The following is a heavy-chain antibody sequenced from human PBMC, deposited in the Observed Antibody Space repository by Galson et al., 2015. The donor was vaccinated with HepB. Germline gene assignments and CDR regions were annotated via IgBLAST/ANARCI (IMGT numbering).Heavy chain of an antibody. J-gene: IGHJ4*02. CDR1: GFTFSSYA. CDR2: ISGSGGST. CDR3: AKDQYGYSSGWYNY. Sequence: SLRLSCAASGFTFSSYAMSWVRQAPGKGLEWVSAISGSGGSTYYADSVKGRFTISRDNSKNTLYLQMNSLRAEDTAVYYCAKDQYGYSSGWYNYWGQGTLVTVSS. V-gene: IGHV3-23*01. D-gene: IGHD6-19*01.